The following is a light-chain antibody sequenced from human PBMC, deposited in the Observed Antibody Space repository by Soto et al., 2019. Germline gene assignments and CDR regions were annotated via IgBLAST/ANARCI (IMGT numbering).Light chain of an antibody. V-gene: IGKV3-15*01. J-gene: IGKJ4*01. CDR2: GAT. Sequence: EIMMTQSPVTLSVSPGERATLSCRASQSVNSNLAWYQQKPGQAPRLLVYGATTRATGIPARFSGSGSGTEFTLTISSLQSEHFAVYYCQQYNDWPPLTFGGGTKVEIK. CDR3: QQYNDWPPLT. CDR1: QSVNSN.